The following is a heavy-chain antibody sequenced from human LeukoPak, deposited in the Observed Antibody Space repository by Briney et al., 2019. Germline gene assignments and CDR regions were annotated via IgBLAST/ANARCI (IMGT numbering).Heavy chain of an antibody. Sequence: PSQTLSLTCGVSGASVSSIGYSWSWIRQPPGRGLEWIGYIYQSGSASYNPPLQSRVTISIDKSKNQFSLNLNSVTAADTAVYYCARNSYYDNSGEGAFDIWGQGTMVTVSS. CDR2: IYQSGSA. CDR1: GASVSSIGYS. J-gene: IGHJ3*02. CDR3: ARNSYYDNSGEGAFDI. D-gene: IGHD3-22*01. V-gene: IGHV4-30-2*01.